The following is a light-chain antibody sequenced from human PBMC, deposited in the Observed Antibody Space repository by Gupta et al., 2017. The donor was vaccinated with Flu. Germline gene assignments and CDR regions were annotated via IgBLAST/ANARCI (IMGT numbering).Light chain of an antibody. CDR3: PQLGCRST. J-gene: IGKJ5*01. CDR1: QIVDNF. V-gene: IGKV3-11*01. CDR2: DTS. Sequence: ASLALSARGEGAISCRASQIVDNFVAWYPHKPGKATKLLIYDTSDRTTGIPAMCNGRASGAVFILTISSLEPDDAAVYFCPQLGCRSTFGQGTRLEMK.